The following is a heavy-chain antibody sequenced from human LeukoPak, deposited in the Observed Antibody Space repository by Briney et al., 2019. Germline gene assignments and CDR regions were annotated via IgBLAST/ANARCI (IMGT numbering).Heavy chain of an antibody. CDR3: ARSEQFPYYMDV. CDR2: ISTYDDNI. V-gene: IGHV1-18*04. D-gene: IGHD6-19*01. CDR1: GYTFTGYY. J-gene: IGHJ6*03. Sequence: ASVKVSCKASGYTFTGYYMPWVRQAPGQGLEWLGWISTYDDNIKYAQSLQGRLTLTIDTSTSTTYMELRSLTSDDTAVYYCARSEQFPYYMDVWGKGTTVTVSS.